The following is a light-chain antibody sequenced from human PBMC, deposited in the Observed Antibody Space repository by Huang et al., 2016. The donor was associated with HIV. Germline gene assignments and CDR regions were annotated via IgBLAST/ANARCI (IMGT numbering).Light chain of an antibody. J-gene: IGKJ4*01. Sequence: EIVLTQSPATLSLSPGERAALSCRATQSIKSNLAWYQQKPGQSPRLLIYGASTRATGIPARFRGSGSGTEFTLTINSLPSEDFAIYYCQQYNNWPPLLTFGGGTKVEIK. CDR3: QQYNNWPPLLT. CDR1: QSIKSN. CDR2: GAS. V-gene: IGKV3-15*01.